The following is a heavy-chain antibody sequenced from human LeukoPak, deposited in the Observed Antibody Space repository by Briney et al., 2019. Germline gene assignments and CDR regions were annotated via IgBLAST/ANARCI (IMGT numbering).Heavy chain of an antibody. CDR2: INHSGST. J-gene: IGHJ6*03. CDR1: GGSFSAYY. CDR3: ARVRSFYYYYYYMDV. V-gene: IGHV4-34*01. Sequence: SETLSLTCAVYGGSFSAYYWSWIRQPPGKGLGWIGEINHSGSTNHNPSLKSRVTISVDMSKNQFSLKLSSVTAADTAVYYCARVRSFYYYYYYMDVWGKGTTVTVSS.